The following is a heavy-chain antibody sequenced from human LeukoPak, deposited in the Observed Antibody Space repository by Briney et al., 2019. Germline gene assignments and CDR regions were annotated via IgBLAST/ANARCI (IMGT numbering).Heavy chain of an antibody. J-gene: IGHJ4*02. CDR1: GGTFSSYA. Sequence: ASVKVSCKASGGTFSSYAISWVRQAPGQGLEWTGRIIPILGIANYAQKFQGRVTITADKSTSTAYMELSSLRSEDTAVYYCARESTNGGYFDYWGQGTLVTVSS. D-gene: IGHD5/OR15-5a*01. CDR2: IIPILGIA. CDR3: ARESTNGGYFDY. V-gene: IGHV1-69*04.